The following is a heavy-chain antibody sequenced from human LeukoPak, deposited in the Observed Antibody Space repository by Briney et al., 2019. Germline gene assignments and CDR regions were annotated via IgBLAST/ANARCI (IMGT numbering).Heavy chain of an antibody. J-gene: IGHJ3*02. CDR3: ARDPSGTYYPRVSGALDI. V-gene: IGHV3-74*01. D-gene: IGHD1-26*01. CDR2: ITNDGSST. CDR1: GLTFSSHW. Sequence: PGGSLRLSCAASGLTFSSHWMHWVRQAPGKGLVWVSRITNDGSSTTYADSVKGRFTVSRDNAKNSLYLQMDSLRAEDTAVYYCARDPSGTYYPRVSGALDIWGQGTMVTVSS.